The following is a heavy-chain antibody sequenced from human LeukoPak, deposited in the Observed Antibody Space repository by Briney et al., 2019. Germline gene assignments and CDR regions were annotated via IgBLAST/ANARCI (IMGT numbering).Heavy chain of an antibody. V-gene: IGHV1-3*01. CDR3: ARGVGLWAGYFDF. CDR1: GYTFTSYA. J-gene: IGHJ4*02. Sequence: GASVKVSCKASGYTFTSYAMHWVRQAPGQRLEWMGWINAGNGNTKYSQKFQGRVTITRDTSASTAYMELSSLRSEDTAVYYCARGVGLWAGYFDFWGQGTLVTVSS. D-gene: IGHD3-16*01. CDR2: INAGNGNT.